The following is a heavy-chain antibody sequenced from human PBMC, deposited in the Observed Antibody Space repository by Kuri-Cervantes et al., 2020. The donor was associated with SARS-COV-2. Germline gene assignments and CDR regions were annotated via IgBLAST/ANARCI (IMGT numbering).Heavy chain of an antibody. CDR2: ISSSSSYI. J-gene: IGHJ6*03. CDR1: GFTFSSYS. Sequence: GESLKIPCAASGFTFSSYSLNWVRQAPGKGLEWVSSISSSSSYIYYADSVKGRFTISRDNAKNSLYLQMNSLRSEDTAVYYCAKGGLGITIFGVVTNSNYYYYYKDVWGKGTMVTVSS. V-gene: IGHV3-21*04. CDR3: AKGGLGITIFGVVTNSNYYYYYKDV. D-gene: IGHD3-3*01.